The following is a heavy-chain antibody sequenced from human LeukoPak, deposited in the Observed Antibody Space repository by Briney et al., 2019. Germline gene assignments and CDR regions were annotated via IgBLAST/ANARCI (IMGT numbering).Heavy chain of an antibody. CDR3: AAVTPMGSGSYYRDY. CDR2: IVVGSGNT. J-gene: IGHJ4*02. Sequence: GASVKVSCKASGFTFTSSAMQWVRQARGQRLEWIGWIVVGSGNTNYAQKFQERVTITRDMSTSTAYMELSSLRSEDTAAYYCAAVTPMGSGSYYRDYWGQGTLVTVSS. CDR1: GFTFTSSA. D-gene: IGHD1-26*01. V-gene: IGHV1-58*02.